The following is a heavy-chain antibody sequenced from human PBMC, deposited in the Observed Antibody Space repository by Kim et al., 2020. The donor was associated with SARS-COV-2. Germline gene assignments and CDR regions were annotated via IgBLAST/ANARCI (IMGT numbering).Heavy chain of an antibody. CDR3: ARGGNWNWYYFDY. V-gene: IGHV3-21*01. CDR2: ISSSSSYI. CDR1: GFTFSSYS. D-gene: IGHD1-7*01. J-gene: IGHJ4*02. Sequence: GGSLRLSCAASGFTFSSYSMNWVRQAPGKGLEWVSSISSSSSYIYYADSVKGRFTISRDNAKNSLYLQMNSLRAEDTAVYYCARGGNWNWYYFDYWGQGTLVTVSS.